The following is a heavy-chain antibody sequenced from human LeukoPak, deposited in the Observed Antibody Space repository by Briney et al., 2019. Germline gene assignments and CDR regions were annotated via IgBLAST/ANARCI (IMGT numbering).Heavy chain of an antibody. CDR2: IYYTGNT. CDR3: ARVGRFGENYYFDY. V-gene: IGHV4-39*02. D-gene: IGHD3-10*01. J-gene: IGHJ4*02. Sequence: SETLSLTCAVSGGSISSSLYHWGWIRQPPGKGLEWIGNIYYTGNTNYSPSLKSRLTISIDTSRSQFSLKLSSVTAADTAVYYCARVGRFGENYYFDYWGQGTLVTVSS. CDR1: GGSISSSLYH.